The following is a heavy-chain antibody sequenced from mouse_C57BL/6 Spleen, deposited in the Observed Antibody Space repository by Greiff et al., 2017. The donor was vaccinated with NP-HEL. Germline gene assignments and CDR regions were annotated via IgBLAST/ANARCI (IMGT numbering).Heavy chain of an antibody. CDR1: GFSFTSYG. V-gene: IGHV2-9*01. J-gene: IGHJ3*01. CDR2: IWGGGST. Sequence: VKLLESGPGLVAPSQRLSITCTVSGFSFTSYGVDWVRQTPGQGLEWLGVIWGGGSTTYNSALMSRLSISKDNPKSQVSLKMNRLQTDDTAMYYGAKHEDWAYWGQGTLVTVSA. CDR3: AKHEDWAY.